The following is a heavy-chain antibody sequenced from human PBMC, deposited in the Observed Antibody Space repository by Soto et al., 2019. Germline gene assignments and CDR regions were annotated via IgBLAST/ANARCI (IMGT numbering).Heavy chain of an antibody. V-gene: IGHV3-33*01. CDR3: EGRDDPFHV. CDR2: IWHDGSQK. Sequence: QVQLVESGGGVVQPGTSLRLSCVATGFTFSDYGIHWVRPAPGRGLEWVAVIWHDGSQKYLADSVRGRFTISRDTSKNTVYLHMNRLRAEDPAVYYCEGRDDPFHVWGQGTIVTVSS. J-gene: IGHJ3*01. CDR1: GFTFSDYG.